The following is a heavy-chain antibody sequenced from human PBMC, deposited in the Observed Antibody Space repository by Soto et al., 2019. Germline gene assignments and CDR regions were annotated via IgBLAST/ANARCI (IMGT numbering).Heavy chain of an antibody. J-gene: IGHJ4*02. CDR2: IYHGGST. V-gene: IGHV4-30-2*01. D-gene: IGHD5-12*01. CDR3: ARESRLGYRFFDF. CDR1: GDSISSGGFS. Sequence: QLHLQESGSGLVKPSQTLSLTCGVSGDSISSGGFSWNWLRQPPGKGLEWIGNIYHGGSTYYNPSPQSRVTIAVDKSKNQFSLKLSSGTAADTAVYYCARESRLGYRFFDFWGQGTLVTVSS.